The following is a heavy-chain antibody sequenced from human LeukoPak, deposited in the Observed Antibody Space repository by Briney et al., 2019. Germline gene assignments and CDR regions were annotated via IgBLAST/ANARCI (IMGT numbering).Heavy chain of an antibody. J-gene: IGHJ4*02. CDR2: IYYSGNT. D-gene: IGHD6-19*01. CDR1: GGSISSYY. Sequence: SETLSLTCTVSGGSISSYYWSWIRQPPGKGLEWIGYIYYSGNTNYNPSLKSRVTISVDTSKNQFSLKLSSVTAADTAVYYCARQSLSSGWPNFDYWGQGTLVTVSS. CDR3: ARQSLSSGWPNFDY. V-gene: IGHV4-59*01.